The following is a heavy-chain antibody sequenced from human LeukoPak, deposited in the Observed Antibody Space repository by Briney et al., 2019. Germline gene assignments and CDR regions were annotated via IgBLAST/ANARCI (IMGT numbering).Heavy chain of an antibody. CDR2: ISYDGSNK. Sequence: GRSLRLSCAASGFTFSSYAMHWVRQAPGKGLEWVAVISYDGSNKYYADSVKGRFTISRDNSKNTLYLQMNSLRAEDTAVYYCARTSSWYYFDHWGQGTLVTVSS. D-gene: IGHD6-13*01. CDR3: ARTSSWYYFDH. CDR1: GFTFSSYA. V-gene: IGHV3-30-3*01. J-gene: IGHJ4*02.